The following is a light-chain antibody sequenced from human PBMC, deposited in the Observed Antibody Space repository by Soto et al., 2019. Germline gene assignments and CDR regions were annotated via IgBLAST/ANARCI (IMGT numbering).Light chain of an antibody. CDR3: QQYNNWPPLT. Sequence: EIVMTQSPATLSVSPGERATLSCRASQSISTKLAWYQHKPGQSPRLLIYDTSTRAAGVPARFTGSGSGTDFTLTISSLQSEDFAVYYCQQYNNWPPLTFGGGTKVEIK. J-gene: IGKJ4*01. CDR2: DTS. CDR1: QSISTK. V-gene: IGKV3-15*01.